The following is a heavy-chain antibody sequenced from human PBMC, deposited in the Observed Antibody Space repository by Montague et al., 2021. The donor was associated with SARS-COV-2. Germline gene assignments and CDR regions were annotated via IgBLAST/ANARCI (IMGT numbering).Heavy chain of an antibody. J-gene: IGHJ4*02. V-gene: IGHV3-74*01. D-gene: IGHD4-17*01. Sequence: SLRLSCAASGFTFSNYWMHWVRQAPGKGLVWVSRTSSVDSSTIYADSVKGRFTVSRDSAKNTLYLQMSSLRAEGTAVYYCELHPYGDYEDYWGQGTLVTVSS. CDR3: ELHPYGDYEDY. CDR1: GFTFSNYW. CDR2: TSSVDSST.